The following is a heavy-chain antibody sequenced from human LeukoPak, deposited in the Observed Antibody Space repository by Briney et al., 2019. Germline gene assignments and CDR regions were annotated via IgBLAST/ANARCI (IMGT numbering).Heavy chain of an antibody. J-gene: IGHJ3*02. Sequence: GGSLRLSCAASGFTFSSYEMNWVRQAPGKGLEWVSYISSGGSTIYYADSVKGRFTISRDNVKNSLYLQVNSLRAEDTAVYYCARGHLSLTGSDAFDIWGQGTMVTVSS. D-gene: IGHD3-10*01. V-gene: IGHV3-48*03. CDR3: ARGHLSLTGSDAFDI. CDR2: ISSGGSTI. CDR1: GFTFSSYE.